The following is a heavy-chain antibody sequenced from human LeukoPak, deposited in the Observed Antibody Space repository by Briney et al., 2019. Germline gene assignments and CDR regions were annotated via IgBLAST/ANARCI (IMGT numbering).Heavy chain of an antibody. V-gene: IGHV4-30-4*01. J-gene: IGHJ4*02. CDR3: AREDARYSSSGFYFDS. Sequence: PSETLSLTCTVSGGSISSGDYYWSWIRQPPGRGLEWIGYIYYSGSTCYSPSLKSRVTISVDTSKNQYSLKLSSVTAADTAVYFCAREDARYSSSGFYFDSWGQGTLVTVSS. CDR2: IYYSGST. CDR1: GGSISSGDYY. D-gene: IGHD6-6*01.